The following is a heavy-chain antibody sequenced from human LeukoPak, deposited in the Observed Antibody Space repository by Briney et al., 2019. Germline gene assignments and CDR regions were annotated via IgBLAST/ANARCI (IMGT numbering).Heavy chain of an antibody. J-gene: IGHJ4*02. Sequence: VASVKISCKVSGYTFTDYYMHWVQQAPGKGLEWMGLVDPEDGETIYAEKFQGRVTITADTSTDTAYMELSSLRSEDTAVYYCATGGVWFGELSWGQGTLVTVSS. D-gene: IGHD3-10*01. CDR2: VDPEDGET. CDR3: ATGGVWFGELS. V-gene: IGHV1-69-2*01. CDR1: GYTFTDYY.